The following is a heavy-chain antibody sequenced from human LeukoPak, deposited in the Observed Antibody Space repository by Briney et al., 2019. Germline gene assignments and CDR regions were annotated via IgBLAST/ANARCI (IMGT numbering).Heavy chain of an antibody. CDR3: ARRIAARRSTVEY. CDR1: GGSFSGYY. Sequence: KPSETLSLTCAVYGGSFSGYYWSWIRQPPGKGLEWIGEINHSGSTNYNPSLKSRVTISVDTSKNQFSLKLSSVTAADTAVYYCARRIAARRSTVEYWGQGTLVTVSS. CDR2: INHSGST. V-gene: IGHV4-34*01. J-gene: IGHJ4*02. D-gene: IGHD6-6*01.